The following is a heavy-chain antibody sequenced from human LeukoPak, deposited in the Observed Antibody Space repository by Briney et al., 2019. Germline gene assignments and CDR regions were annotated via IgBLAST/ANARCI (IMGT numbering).Heavy chain of an antibody. Sequence: GGSLRLSCAASGFTFSSYAMNWVRQAPGKGLEWVASISGNGGSTYYADSVKGRFTISRDNSRNAVFLQMVSPRDDDTAIYYCAKIERWLVHGFDLWGRGTLVTVSS. CDR3: AKIERWLVHGFDL. V-gene: IGHV3-23*01. CDR2: ISGNGGST. CDR1: GFTFSSYA. J-gene: IGHJ2*01. D-gene: IGHD6-19*01.